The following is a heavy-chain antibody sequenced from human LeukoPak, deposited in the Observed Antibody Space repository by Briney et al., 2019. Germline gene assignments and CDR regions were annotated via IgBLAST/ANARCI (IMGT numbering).Heavy chain of an antibody. CDR2: IIPIFGTA. Sequence: GASVKVSCKASGGTFSSYAISWVRQAPGQGLEWMGGIIPIFGTANYAQKFQGRVTITADESTSTAYMELSSLRSEDTAVYYCARDPEGGYCSSTSCYTRWGQGTLVTVSS. CDR3: ARDPEGGYCSSTSCYTR. D-gene: IGHD2-2*02. CDR1: GGTFSSYA. J-gene: IGHJ4*02. V-gene: IGHV1-69*01.